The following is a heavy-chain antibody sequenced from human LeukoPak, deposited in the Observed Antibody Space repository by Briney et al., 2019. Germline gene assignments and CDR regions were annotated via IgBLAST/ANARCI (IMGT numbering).Heavy chain of an antibody. J-gene: IGHJ4*02. CDR2: ITSSGDVT. V-gene: IGHV3-23*01. CDR1: GFTFSNYD. CDR3: ARDYYDSSGAGSL. Sequence: GGSLRLSCVVSGFTFSNYDMTWVRQAPGKGLEWVSSITSSGDVTFYSDSVKGRFTISRDNSKNTLYLQMNSLRAEDTAVYYCARDYYDSSGAGSLWGQGTLVTVSS. D-gene: IGHD3-22*01.